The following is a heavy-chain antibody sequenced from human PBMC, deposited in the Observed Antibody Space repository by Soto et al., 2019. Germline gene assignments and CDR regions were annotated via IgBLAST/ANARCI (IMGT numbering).Heavy chain of an antibody. J-gene: IGHJ6*02. V-gene: IGHV3-30-3*01. D-gene: IGHD2-8*01. CDR1: GFTFSSYA. CDR3: ARYAGPPSYYYYGMDV. CDR2: ISYDGSNK. Sequence: QVQLVESGGGVVQPGRSLRLSCAASGFTFSSYAMHWVRQAPGKGLEWVAVISYDGSNKYYADSVKGRFTISRDNSKNTLYLQMNSLRAEDTAVYYCARYAGPPSYYYYGMDVWGQGTTVTVSS.